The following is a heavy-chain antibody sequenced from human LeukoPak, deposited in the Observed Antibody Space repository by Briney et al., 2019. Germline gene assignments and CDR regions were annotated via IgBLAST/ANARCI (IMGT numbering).Heavy chain of an antibody. CDR2: IIPILGIA. CDR3: ARDRRCSGGSCYSEHYYYGMDV. D-gene: IGHD2-15*01. J-gene: IGHJ6*02. V-gene: IGHV1-69*04. Sequence: SVKVSCKASGGTFSSYTISWVRQAPGQGLEWMGRIIPILGIANYAQKFQGSVTITADKSTSTAYMELSSLRSEDTAVYYCARDRRCSGGSCYSEHYYYGMDVWGQGTTVTVSS. CDR1: GGTFSSYT.